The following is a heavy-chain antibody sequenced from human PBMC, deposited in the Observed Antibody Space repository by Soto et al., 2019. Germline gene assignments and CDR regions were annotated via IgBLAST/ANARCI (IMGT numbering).Heavy chain of an antibody. D-gene: IGHD3-16*01. CDR1: GFTFSSYG. V-gene: IGHV3-23*01. CDR3: EKGGGGLGGSPYYFDY. CDR2: ISGSGGRT. Sequence: EVQVLESGGGLVQPGGSLRLSCAASGFTFSSYGMTWVRQAPGKGLEWVSAISGSGGRTYYADSVKGQFTISRDNSKNTMYLKMNSLRAEDTAVYYCEKGGGGLGGSPYYFDYWGQGTLVTVSS. J-gene: IGHJ4*02.